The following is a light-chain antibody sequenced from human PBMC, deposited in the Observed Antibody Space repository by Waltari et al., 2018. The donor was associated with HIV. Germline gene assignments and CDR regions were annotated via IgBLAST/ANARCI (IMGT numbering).Light chain of an antibody. V-gene: IGLV3-25*03. Sequence: YELTQPPSVSVSPGQTARITCSGDALPKQYAYWYQQKPGQAPVLVIYKDSERPSGIPERFSGSSSGTTVTVTISGVQAEDEADYYCQSADSSGTYWVFGGGTKLTVL. CDR3: QSADSSGTYWV. CDR2: KDS. CDR1: ALPKQY. J-gene: IGLJ3*02.